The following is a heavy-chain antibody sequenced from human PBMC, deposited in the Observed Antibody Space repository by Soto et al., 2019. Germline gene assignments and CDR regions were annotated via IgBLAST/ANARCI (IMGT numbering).Heavy chain of an antibody. V-gene: IGHV3-30*18. J-gene: IGHJ6*02. Sequence: QVQLVESGGGVVQPGKSLRLSCAASGFTFSTYGMHWVRQAPGKGLEWVAVISYDGSNQYYADSVKGRFTISRDNSKNTLYLQMNSLRAEDTAVYYCAKDSPGYFHWLLSGGMDVWGQGTTVTVSS. CDR2: ISYDGSNQ. CDR1: GFTFSTYG. CDR3: AKDSPGYFHWLLSGGMDV. D-gene: IGHD3-9*01.